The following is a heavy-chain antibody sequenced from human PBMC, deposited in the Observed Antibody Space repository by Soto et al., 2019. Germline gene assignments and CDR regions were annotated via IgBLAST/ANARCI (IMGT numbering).Heavy chain of an antibody. Sequence: QVQLVESGGGVVQPGTSLRLSCAASGFTFSSYGMHWVRQAPGKGLEWVAVIWYDGSNKYYADSVKGRFTISRDNSKNTMYLQMNSLRAEDSAVYYCARGYGSGSPYYMDVWGKGITVTVSS. CDR1: GFTFSSYG. CDR3: ARGYGSGSPYYMDV. CDR2: IWYDGSNK. J-gene: IGHJ6*03. V-gene: IGHV3-33*01. D-gene: IGHD3-10*01.